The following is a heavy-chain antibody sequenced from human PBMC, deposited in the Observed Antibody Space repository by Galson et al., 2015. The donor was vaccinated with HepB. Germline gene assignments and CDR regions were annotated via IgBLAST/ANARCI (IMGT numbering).Heavy chain of an antibody. J-gene: IGHJ4*02. CDR2: IDPSDSYT. CDR3: ARLGGDSSGYYPSNFDY. D-gene: IGHD3-22*01. V-gene: IGHV5-10-1*01. Sequence: QSGAEVKKPGESLRISCKGSGYSFTSYWISWVRQMPGKGLEWMGRIDPSDSYTNYSPSFQGHVTISADKSISTAYLQWSSLKASDTAMYYCARLGGDSSGYYPSNFDYWGQGTLVTVSS. CDR1: GYSFTSYW.